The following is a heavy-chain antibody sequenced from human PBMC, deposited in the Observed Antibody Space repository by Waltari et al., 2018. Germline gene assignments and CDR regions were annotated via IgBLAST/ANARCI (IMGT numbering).Heavy chain of an antibody. CDR1: GYSFTSYW. Sequence: EVQLVQSGAEVKKPGESLKISCKGSGYSFTSYWIGWVRPLPGKGLEWMGIIYPGDSDTRYSPSFQGQVTISADKSISTAYLQWSSLKASDTAMYYCARVSVAVAGIAPGAFDIWGQGTMVTVSS. J-gene: IGHJ3*02. CDR3: ARVSVAVAGIAPGAFDI. CDR2: IYPGDSDT. V-gene: IGHV5-51*01. D-gene: IGHD6-19*01.